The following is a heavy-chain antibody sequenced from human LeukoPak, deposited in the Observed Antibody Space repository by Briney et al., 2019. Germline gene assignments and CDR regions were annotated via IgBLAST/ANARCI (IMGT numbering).Heavy chain of an antibody. CDR3: ARIGLGNYVWGSYVY. CDR1: GGSFSGYY. V-gene: IGHV4-34*01. J-gene: IGHJ4*02. Sequence: SETLSLTCSVYGGSFSGYYWSWIRQPPGKGLEWIGEINHSGSTNYNPSLKSRVTISVDTSKNQFSLKLSSVTAADTAVYYCARIGLGNYVWGSYVYWGQGILVTVSS. D-gene: IGHD3-16*01. CDR2: INHSGST.